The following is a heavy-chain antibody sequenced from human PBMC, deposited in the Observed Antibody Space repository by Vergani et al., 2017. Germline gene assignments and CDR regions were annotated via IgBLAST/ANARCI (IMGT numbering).Heavy chain of an antibody. CDR3: VRTVALWFGEAKDGGWFDP. D-gene: IGHD3-10*01. V-gene: IGHV4-38-2*01. J-gene: IGHJ5*02. CDR1: GYSITSGYY. Sequence: QVQLLESGPGLLKPSETLSLTCSVSGYSITSGYYWGWIRQPPGGGLEWIGSIYHTGSAYYNPSLNSRVTVSVDTSMNQVFLKLNPVAAADTAVYYCVRTVALWFGEAKDGGWFDPWGQGTLVTVTS. CDR2: IYHTGSA.